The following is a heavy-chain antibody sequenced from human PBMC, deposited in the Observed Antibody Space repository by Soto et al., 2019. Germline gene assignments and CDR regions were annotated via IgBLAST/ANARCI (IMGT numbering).Heavy chain of an antibody. J-gene: IGHJ4*02. V-gene: IGHV3-43*01. CDR2: ISWDGHST. Sequence: PGGSLRLSCAASGFAFDYYSLHWVRQAPGKGLEWVSLISWDGHSTYYADSVKGRFIISRDNSKNSLYLQMNSLRSEDAAIYYCAKSQTRIEVAVNLDYWGQGTLVTVSS. CDR1: GFAFDYYS. D-gene: IGHD6-19*01. CDR3: AKSQTRIEVAVNLDY.